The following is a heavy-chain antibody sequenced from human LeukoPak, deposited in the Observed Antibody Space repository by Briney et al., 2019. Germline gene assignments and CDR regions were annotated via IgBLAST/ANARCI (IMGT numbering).Heavy chain of an antibody. CDR2: IYYSGST. CDR3: TTDAFGGVIVLDAFDI. D-gene: IGHD3-16*02. Sequence: MTSETLSLTCTVSGGSISSSSYYWGWIRQPPGKGLEWIGSIYYSGSTYYNPSLKSRVTISVDTSKNQFSLKLSSVTAADTAVYYCTTDAFGGVIVLDAFDIWGQGTMVTVSS. J-gene: IGHJ3*02. CDR1: GGSISSSSYY. V-gene: IGHV4-39*07.